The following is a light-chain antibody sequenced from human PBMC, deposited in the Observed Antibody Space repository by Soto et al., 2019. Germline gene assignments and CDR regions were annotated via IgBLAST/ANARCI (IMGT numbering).Light chain of an antibody. V-gene: IGLV4-69*01. CDR1: SDYRTYA. J-gene: IGLJ2*01. CDR2: LNSDGIH. Sequence: QLVLTQSPSASASLGASVKLTCTLSSDYRTYAVAWHQQQPEKGPRYLMRLNSDGIHSKGDGIPDRFSGSSSGAERYLTISSLQSEDEADYYCQTWGTGIRVVFGGGTKLTVL. CDR3: QTWGTGIRVV.